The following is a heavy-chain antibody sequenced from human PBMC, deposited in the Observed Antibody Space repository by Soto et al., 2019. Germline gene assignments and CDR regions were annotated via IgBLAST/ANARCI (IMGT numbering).Heavy chain of an antibody. V-gene: IGHV4-30-2*01. CDR2: ISHSGST. D-gene: IGHD3-10*01. Sequence: QLQLQESGSGLVKPSQTRSLTCAVSGGSISSGGYSWSWIRQPPGKGMEWIGYISHSGSTYYNLSLKSRVTISVDSTKTQCYLKLSSVTAADTAVYYCASDPIIWGHGTLVTVSS. J-gene: IGHJ4*01. CDR1: GGSISSGGYS. CDR3: ASDPII.